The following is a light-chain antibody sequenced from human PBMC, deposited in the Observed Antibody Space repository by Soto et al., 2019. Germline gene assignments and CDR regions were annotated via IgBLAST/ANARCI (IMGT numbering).Light chain of an antibody. CDR2: AAS. V-gene: IGKV3-15*01. CDR1: QSVSIN. Sequence: IVMTQSPATLSVSPGERATLSCRASQSVSINLAWYQQKPGQAPRLLIYAASARATGIPARFSGSGSGTEFTLTISSLQSEDFAVYYCQQYNNWPPGTFGQGTKVEIK. CDR3: QQYNNWPPGT. J-gene: IGKJ1*01.